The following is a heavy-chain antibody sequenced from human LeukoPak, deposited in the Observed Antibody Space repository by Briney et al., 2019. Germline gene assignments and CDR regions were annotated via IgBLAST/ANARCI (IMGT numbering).Heavy chain of an antibody. CDR3: ARPSGYSYGYGIDY. CDR2: IYYSGST. Sequence: PSETLSLTCTVSGGSTSSSSYYWGWIRQPPGKGLEWIGSIYYSGSTYYNPSLKSRVTISVDTPKNQFSLKLSSVTAADTAVYYCARPSGYSYGYGIDYWGQGTLVTVSS. D-gene: IGHD5-18*01. CDR1: GGSTSSSSYY. J-gene: IGHJ4*02. V-gene: IGHV4-39*01.